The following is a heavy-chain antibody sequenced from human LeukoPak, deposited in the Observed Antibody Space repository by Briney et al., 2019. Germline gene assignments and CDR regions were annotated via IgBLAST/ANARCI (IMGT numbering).Heavy chain of an antibody. D-gene: IGHD3-22*01. Sequence: GGSLRLSCAASGFTFDDYAMHWVRQAPGKGLEWVSGINRHSGLTAYADSVKGRFTISRDNSKNSLFLQMNSLRVEDTAFYFCAKDGATSSYDSRAFDSWGQGTLVSVSS. V-gene: IGHV3-9*01. CDR2: INRHSGLT. CDR3: AKDGATSSYDSRAFDS. J-gene: IGHJ4*02. CDR1: GFTFDDYA.